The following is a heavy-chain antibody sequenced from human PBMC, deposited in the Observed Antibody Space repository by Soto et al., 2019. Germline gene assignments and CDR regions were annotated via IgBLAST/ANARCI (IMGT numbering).Heavy chain of an antibody. Sequence: QVQLVQSGAAVGKPGASVKVSCKASGYSFFSYYIHWVRQAPGQGLEWMGRFLASGGNTDYAQRFRGRISMTRDTSTANTVSLELTRLTSDDTAVYYCARGGATLFGVIDSWGQGTRVTVSS. CDR2: FLASGGNT. CDR1: GYSFFSYY. J-gene: IGHJ4*02. V-gene: IGHV1-46*01. D-gene: IGHD3-3*01. CDR3: ARGGATLFGVIDS.